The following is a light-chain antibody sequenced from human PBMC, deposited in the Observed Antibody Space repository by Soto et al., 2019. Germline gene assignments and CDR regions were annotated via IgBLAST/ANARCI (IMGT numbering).Light chain of an antibody. Sequence: EIVMTQSRATLSVSPGERAILSCRASQSVSSNLAWYQQKPGQAPRLLIYGASTRATGIPARFSGSGSGTEFTLTISSLQSEDFAVYYCQQYNNWPPFTFGPGTKVDIK. J-gene: IGKJ3*01. CDR2: GAS. CDR3: QQYNNWPPFT. V-gene: IGKV3-15*01. CDR1: QSVSSN.